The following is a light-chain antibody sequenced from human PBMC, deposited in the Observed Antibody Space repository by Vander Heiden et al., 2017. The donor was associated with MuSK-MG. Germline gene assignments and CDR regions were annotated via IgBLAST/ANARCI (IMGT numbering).Light chain of an antibody. CDR3: SSYTSSSTLEV. J-gene: IGLJ2*01. CDR1: SSDVGGYNY. V-gene: IGLV2-14*01. Sequence: QSALTQPASVSGSPGQSIPISCTGTSSDVGGYNYVSWYQQHPGKAPKLMIYEVSNRPSGVANRFSGSKSGNTASLTISGLQAEEEADYYCSSYTSSSTLEVFGGGTKLTVL. CDR2: EVS.